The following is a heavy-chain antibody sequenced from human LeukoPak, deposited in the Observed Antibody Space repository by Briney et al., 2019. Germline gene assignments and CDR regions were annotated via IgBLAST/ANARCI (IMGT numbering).Heavy chain of an antibody. V-gene: IGHV3-23*01. CDR3: ARDGTGWFFDY. CDR2: ISASGGST. J-gene: IGHJ4*02. Sequence: GGSLRLSCAASGFTFSSYAMSWVRQAPGKGLEWVSSISASGGSTYYADSVKGRFTISRDNSKNTLYLRMNSLRAEDTAVYYCARDGTGWFFDYWGQGTLVTVSS. D-gene: IGHD6-19*01. CDR1: GFTFSSYA.